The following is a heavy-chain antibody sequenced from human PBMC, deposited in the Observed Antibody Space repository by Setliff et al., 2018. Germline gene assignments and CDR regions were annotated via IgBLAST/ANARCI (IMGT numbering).Heavy chain of an antibody. V-gene: IGHV4-61*09. CDR3: ASCRFQVPYNY. CDR1: GESIDSVATGNHY. Sequence: PSETLSLTCIVSGESIDSVATGNHYWNWIRQPVGKGLEWIGHIFLTGSTDYDPSLKSRVTISVDTSKNQFSLKLNSVTAADTGVYYCASCRFQVPYNYWGQGTLVTVSS. CDR2: IFLTGST. D-gene: IGHD2-2*02. J-gene: IGHJ4*02.